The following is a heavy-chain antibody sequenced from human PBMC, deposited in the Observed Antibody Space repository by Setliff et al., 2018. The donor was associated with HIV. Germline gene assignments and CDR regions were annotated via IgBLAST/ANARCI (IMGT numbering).Heavy chain of an antibody. V-gene: IGHV1-46*02. CDR1: GYTFNIYY. Sequence: ASVKVSCKASGYTFNIYYMHWVRQAPGQGLEWMGIIDPRGGHTSYPQKFQGRVTMTSDTSISTAYMELNRLRHDDTAMYYCARETISEGFAYWGQGALVTVSS. J-gene: IGHJ4*02. CDR3: ARETISEGFAY. CDR2: IDPRGGHT. D-gene: IGHD3-16*01.